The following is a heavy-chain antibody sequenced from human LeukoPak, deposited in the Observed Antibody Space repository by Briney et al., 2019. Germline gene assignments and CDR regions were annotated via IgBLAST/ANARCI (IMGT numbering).Heavy chain of an antibody. J-gene: IGHJ5*02. D-gene: IGHD4-17*01. Sequence: VASVKVSCKASGYTFTSYAMHWVCQAPGQRLEWMGWINAGNGNTKYSQKFQGRVTITRDTSASTAYMELSSLRSEDTAVYYCARDPKRMTTVTTDGWFDPWGQGTLVTVSS. V-gene: IGHV1-3*01. CDR2: INAGNGNT. CDR1: GYTFTSYA. CDR3: ARDPKRMTTVTTDGWFDP.